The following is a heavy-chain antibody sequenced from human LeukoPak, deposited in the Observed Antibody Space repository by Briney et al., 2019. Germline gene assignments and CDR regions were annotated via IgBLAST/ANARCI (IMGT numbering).Heavy chain of an antibody. CDR3: AKEYVVAVAGTLAFDY. D-gene: IGHD6-19*01. V-gene: IGHV3-30-3*01. J-gene: IGHJ4*02. CDR2: ISHDGSNK. Sequence: GRSLRLSCAASGFTFSSYAMHWVRQAPGKGLEWVAVISHDGSNKYYADSVKGRFTISRDNSKNTLYLQMNSLRAEDTAVYYCAKEYVVAVAGTLAFDYWGRGTLVTVSS. CDR1: GFTFSSYA.